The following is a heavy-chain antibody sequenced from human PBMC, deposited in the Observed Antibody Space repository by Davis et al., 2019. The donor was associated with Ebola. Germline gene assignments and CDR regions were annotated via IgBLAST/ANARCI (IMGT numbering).Heavy chain of an antibody. CDR3: AADFYGDNTLDY. CDR1: GGSISSGGYY. D-gene: IGHD4-23*01. CDR2: IYYSGST. Sequence: MPSETLSLTCTVSGGSISSGGYYWSWIRQHPGKGLEWIGYIYYSGSTNYNPSLKSRATISVDTSKNQFSLKLSSVTAADTAVYYCAADFYGDNTLDYWGPGAVVTVSS. J-gene: IGHJ4*02. V-gene: IGHV4-61*08.